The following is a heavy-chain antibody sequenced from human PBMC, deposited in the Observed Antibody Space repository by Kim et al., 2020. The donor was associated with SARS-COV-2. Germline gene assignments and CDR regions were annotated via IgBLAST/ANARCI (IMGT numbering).Heavy chain of an antibody. Sequence: SETLSLTCAVYGGSFSGYYWSWIRQPPGKGLEWIWEINHSGSTNYNPSLKSRVTISVDPSKNQFSLKLSSVTAADTAVYYCARGPPYCSGGSFYSDWFDPWGQGTLVTVSS. CDR1: GGSFSGYY. V-gene: IGHV4-34*01. J-gene: IGHJ5*02. CDR3: ARGPPYCSGGSFYSDWFDP. D-gene: IGHD2-15*01. CDR2: INHSGST.